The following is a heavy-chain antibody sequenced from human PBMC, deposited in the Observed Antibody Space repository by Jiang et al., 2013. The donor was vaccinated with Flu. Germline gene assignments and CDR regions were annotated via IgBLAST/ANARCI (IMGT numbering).Heavy chain of an antibody. CDR1: GGSVSSGSYY. Sequence: LLKPSETLSLTCTVSGGSVSSGSYYWSWIRQPPGKGLEWIGYIYYSGSTNYNPSLKSRVTISVDTSKNQFSLKLSSVTAADTAVYYCARGSSYGRGWFDPWGQGTLVTVSS. CDR3: ARGSSYGRGWFDP. CDR2: IYYSGST. D-gene: IGHD5-18*01. J-gene: IGHJ5*02. V-gene: IGHV4-61*01.